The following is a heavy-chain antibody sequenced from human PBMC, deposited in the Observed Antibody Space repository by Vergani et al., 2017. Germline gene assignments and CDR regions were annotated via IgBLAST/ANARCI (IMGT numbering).Heavy chain of an antibody. Sequence: EVQLVQSGAEVKKPGATVKISCKVSGYTFTDYYMHWVQQAPGKGHEWMALVDPEDGKTIYAEKFQGRVTMTRDTSTSTVYMELSSLRSEDTAVYYNARDSPQGGATSYWGQGTLVTVSS. CDR1: GYTFTDYY. V-gene: IGHV1-69-2*01. D-gene: IGHD1-26*01. CDR2: VDPEDGKT. CDR3: ARDSPQGGATSY. J-gene: IGHJ4*02.